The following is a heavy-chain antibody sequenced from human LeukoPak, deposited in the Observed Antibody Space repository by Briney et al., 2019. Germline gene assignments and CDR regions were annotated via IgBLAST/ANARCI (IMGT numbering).Heavy chain of an antibody. CDR1: GGSIRSYY. D-gene: IGHD3-9*01. CDR3: ARGVYDWDY. CDR2: IYYTGST. J-gene: IGHJ4*02. Sequence: PSETLSLTCTVSGGSIRSYYWSWIRQPPGKGLEWIGYIYYTGSTYYNPSLKSRVTLSVDTSKNQFSLKLSSVTAADTAVYYCARGVYDWDYWGQGTLVTVSS. V-gene: IGHV4-59*06.